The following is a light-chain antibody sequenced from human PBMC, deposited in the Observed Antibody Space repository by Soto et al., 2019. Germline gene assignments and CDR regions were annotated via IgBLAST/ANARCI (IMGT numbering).Light chain of an antibody. CDR1: QGVTRW. V-gene: IGKV1-12*01. CDR2: TAS. Sequence: DIQLTQSPSSVSASIGDRVTMTCRASQGVTRWLAWYQQKPGRAPKLLIYTASSLQTGVPSRFSASGFGTDFTLTISSLQPEDFATYYCQQANTFPLTFGGGTQVEIK. CDR3: QQANTFPLT. J-gene: IGKJ4*01.